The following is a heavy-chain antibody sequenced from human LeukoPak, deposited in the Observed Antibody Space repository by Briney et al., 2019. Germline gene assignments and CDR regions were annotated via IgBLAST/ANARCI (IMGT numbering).Heavy chain of an antibody. V-gene: IGHV4-39*01. Sequence: SETLSFTCTVSGVSISSGPYYWGWIRQPPGKGLEWIGNIYYGENTYYNPSLKSRVTISIDTSNNQFYLKLSSLTAADTAVYYCARRDDSSGYHKIFDYWGQGTLVTVSS. J-gene: IGHJ4*02. CDR2: IYYGENT. D-gene: IGHD3-22*01. CDR1: GVSISSGPYY. CDR3: ARRDDSSGYHKIFDY.